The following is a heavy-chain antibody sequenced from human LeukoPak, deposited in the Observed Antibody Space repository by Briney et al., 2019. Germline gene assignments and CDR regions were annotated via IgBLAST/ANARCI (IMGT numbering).Heavy chain of an antibody. CDR2: IWHDGSKK. Sequence: PGGSLRLSCAASGITFSSYGMHWVRQAPGKGLEWVATIWHDGSKKYYADSVKGRFTTSRDNSKNTLYLQMNSLRAEDTAVYYCVKDLYCSGGSCYPDWGQGTLVTVSP. CDR3: VKDLYCSGGSCYPD. J-gene: IGHJ4*02. V-gene: IGHV3-33*06. D-gene: IGHD2-15*01. CDR1: GITFSSYG.